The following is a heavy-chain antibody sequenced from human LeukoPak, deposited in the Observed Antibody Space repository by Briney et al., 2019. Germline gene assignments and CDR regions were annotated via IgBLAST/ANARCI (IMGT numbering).Heavy chain of an antibody. CDR3: ARWRGYSSGWSGPFDD. CDR2: IDAKSGGT. Sequence: ASVKVSCKASGYTFTGHYMHWVRQAPGQGLEWMGWIDAKSGGTKNAQRFQGRVTMTRDTSINTGYMELSSLTSDDTAVYYCARWRGYSSGWSGPFDDWGQGTLVTVSS. J-gene: IGHJ4*02. D-gene: IGHD6-13*01. CDR1: GYTFTGHY. V-gene: IGHV1-2*02.